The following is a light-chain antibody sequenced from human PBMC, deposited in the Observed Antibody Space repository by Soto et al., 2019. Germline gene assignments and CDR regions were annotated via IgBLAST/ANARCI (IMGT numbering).Light chain of an antibody. CDR3: QQYGSIRT. CDR1: QSVRSY. J-gene: IGKJ1*01. V-gene: IGKV3-20*01. CDR2: DAS. Sequence: EIVMTQSPATLSVSPGERATLSCRASQSVRSYLAWYQQKPGQAPRLLIYDASNRATGIPARFSGSGSGTDFTLTISRLEPEDFAVYFCQQYGSIRTFGQGTKVDIK.